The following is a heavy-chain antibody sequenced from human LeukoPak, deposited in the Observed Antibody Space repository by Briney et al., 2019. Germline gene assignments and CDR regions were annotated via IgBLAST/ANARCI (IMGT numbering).Heavy chain of an antibody. Sequence: GGSLRLSCAASGFTFSSYSMNWVRQAPGKGLEWVSYISSSSSTIYYADSVKGRFTISRDNAKNSLYLQMNSLRAEDTAVYYCAKNTWLQAPDAFDIWGQGTMVTVSS. V-gene: IGHV3-48*01. J-gene: IGHJ3*02. CDR2: ISSSSSTI. CDR1: GFTFSSYS. D-gene: IGHD5-24*01. CDR3: AKNTWLQAPDAFDI.